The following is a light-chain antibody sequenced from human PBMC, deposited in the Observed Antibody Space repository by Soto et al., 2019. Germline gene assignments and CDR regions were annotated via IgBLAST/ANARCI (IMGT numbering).Light chain of an antibody. Sequence: QSVLTQPASVSGSPGQSITMFCTGSSSDIGGYNYVSWYQQHPGKAPKLMIYDVSNRPSGVSNRFSGPKSGNTASLTISGLQAEDEADYYCSSYTSSSTPYVFGTGTKDTVL. CDR2: DVS. CDR1: SSDIGGYNY. V-gene: IGLV2-14*01. J-gene: IGLJ1*01. CDR3: SSYTSSSTPYV.